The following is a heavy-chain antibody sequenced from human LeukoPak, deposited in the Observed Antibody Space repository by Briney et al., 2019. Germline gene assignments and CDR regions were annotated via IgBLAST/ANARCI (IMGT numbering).Heavy chain of an antibody. D-gene: IGHD1-1*01. CDR2: ISGSGGST. V-gene: IGHV3-23*01. J-gene: IGHJ6*02. CDR3: AKGMEERYYYGMDV. CDR1: GFTFSSYA. Sequence: PGGSLRLSCAASGFTFSSYAMSWVRQAPGKGLEWVSAISGSGGSTYYADSVKGRFTISRDNSKNTLYLQVNSLRAEDTAVYYCAKGMEERYYYGMDVWGQGTTVTVSS.